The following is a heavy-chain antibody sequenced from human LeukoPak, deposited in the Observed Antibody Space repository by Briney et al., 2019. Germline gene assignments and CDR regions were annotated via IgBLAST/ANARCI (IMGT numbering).Heavy chain of an antibody. Sequence: PGGSLRLSCAASGFTFSDHYMDWVRQAPGKGLEWVGRTRNKANSYTTEYAASVKGRFTISRDDSKNSLYLQMNSLKTEDTAVYYCAREGGYDILTGHYFGGQGTLVTVSS. CDR1: GFTFSDHY. CDR2: TRNKANSYTT. CDR3: AREGGYDILTGHYF. V-gene: IGHV3-72*01. J-gene: IGHJ4*02. D-gene: IGHD3-9*01.